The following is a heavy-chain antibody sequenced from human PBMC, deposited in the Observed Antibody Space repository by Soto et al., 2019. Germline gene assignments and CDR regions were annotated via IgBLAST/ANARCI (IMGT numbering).Heavy chain of an antibody. V-gene: IGHV1-18*01. CDR3: ALGYYDSSGYYSDAFDI. D-gene: IGHD3-22*01. J-gene: IGHJ3*02. CDR1: GYTFTSYG. Sequence: GASVKVSCKASGYTFTSYGISWVRQAPRQGLEWMGWISAYNGNTNYAQKLQGRVTMTTDTSTSTAYMELRSLRSDDTAVYYCALGYYDSSGYYSDAFDIWGQGTMVTVSS. CDR2: ISAYNGNT.